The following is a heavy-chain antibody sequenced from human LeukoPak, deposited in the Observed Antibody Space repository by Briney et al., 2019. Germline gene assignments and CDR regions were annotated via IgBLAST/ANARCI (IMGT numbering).Heavy chain of an antibody. V-gene: IGHV1-46*01. CDR2: TNPSGGTT. J-gene: IGHJ4*02. CDR1: GYTFTGYY. D-gene: IGHD2-15*01. CDR3: AREGVVAGTFRY. Sequence: VASVKVSCKASGYTFTGYYIHWVRQAPEQGLEWMGWTNPSGGTTSYAQKFQGRVTMTRDMSTSTVYMELSSLRSEDTAVYYCAREGVVAGTFRYWGQGTLVTVSS.